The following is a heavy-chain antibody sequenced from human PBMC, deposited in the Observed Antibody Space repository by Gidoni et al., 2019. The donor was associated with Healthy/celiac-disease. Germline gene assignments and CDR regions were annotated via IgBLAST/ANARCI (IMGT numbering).Heavy chain of an antibody. CDR3: ARADPIAAGYYYYYMDV. CDR2: IYSGGST. CDR1: GFTVSSNY. Sequence: EVQLVESGGGLIQPGGSLRLSCAASGFTVSSNYMSWVRQAPGKGLEWVSVIYSGGSTYYADSVKGRFTISRDNSKNTLYLQMNSLRAEDTAVYYCARADPIAAGYYYYYMDVWGKGTTVTVSS. D-gene: IGHD6-25*01. V-gene: IGHV3-53*01. J-gene: IGHJ6*03.